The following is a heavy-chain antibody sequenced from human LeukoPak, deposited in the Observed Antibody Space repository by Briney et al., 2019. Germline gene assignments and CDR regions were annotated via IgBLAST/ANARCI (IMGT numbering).Heavy chain of an antibody. D-gene: IGHD5-18*01. CDR1: EFALERYT. V-gene: IGHV3-21*01. J-gene: IGHJ4*02. CDR2: ISGVGASYI. CDR3: ARVPTTALAIFDS. Sequence: GGSLRLSCEVSEFALERYTMSWVRQAPGKGLEWVSSISGVGASYIFYADSVKGRFTISRDNAKNLLYLQMNSLGAEDTALYYCARVPTTALAIFDSWGQGTLVTVSS.